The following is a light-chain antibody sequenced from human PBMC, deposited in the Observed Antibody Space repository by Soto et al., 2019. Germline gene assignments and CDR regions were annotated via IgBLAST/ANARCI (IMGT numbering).Light chain of an antibody. CDR1: QGISSY. CDR3: QQYYSYPWT. V-gene: IGKV1-8*01. CDR2: AAS. Sequence: IQMTQSPSSLSASVGDRVTITFRASQGISSYLAWYQQKPGKAPKLLIYAASTLQSGVPSRFSGSGSGTDFTLTISCLQSEDFATYYCQQYYSYPWTFGQGTKVDI. J-gene: IGKJ1*01.